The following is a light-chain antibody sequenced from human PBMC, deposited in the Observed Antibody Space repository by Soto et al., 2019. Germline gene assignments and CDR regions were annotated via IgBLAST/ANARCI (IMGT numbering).Light chain of an antibody. CDR3: QQYGISPT. Sequence: EIVLTQSPGTLSLSPGERATLSCRCSHSLSSNYLAWYQQKPGQAPRLLIYDVSSRATGIPDRFSGSGSGTDFTLTISRLEPVDFAVYYCQQYGISPTFGQGTKVEIK. CDR2: DVS. V-gene: IGKV3-20*01. CDR1: HSLSSNY. J-gene: IGKJ1*01.